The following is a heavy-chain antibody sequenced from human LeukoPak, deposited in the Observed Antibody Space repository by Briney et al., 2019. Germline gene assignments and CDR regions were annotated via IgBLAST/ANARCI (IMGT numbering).Heavy chain of an antibody. CDR1: GGSISGYY. J-gene: IGHJ4*02. CDR3: ARRLFDY. Sequence: SETLPLTCTVSGGSISGYYWSWIRQPPGKGLEWIGYIYYSGSTDYNPSLKSRLTISVDTSKNQFSLKLNSVTAADTAVYYCARRLFDYWGQGTLVTVSS. CDR2: IYYSGST. V-gene: IGHV4-59*08.